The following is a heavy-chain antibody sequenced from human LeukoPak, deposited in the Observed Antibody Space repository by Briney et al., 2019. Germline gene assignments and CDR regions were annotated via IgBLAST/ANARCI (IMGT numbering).Heavy chain of an antibody. Sequence: ASVKVSCKASGYTFSGYYIQWVRQAPGQGLEWMGWINFNSGGTNPASKFQGRVTMTRDTSISTAYMELSRLRYDDTAVYFCARGGLRGSWDPYDNWGQGTLVTVSS. D-gene: IGHD6-13*01. CDR3: ARGGLRGSWDPYDN. CDR2: INFNSGGT. V-gene: IGHV1-2*02. CDR1: GYTFSGYY. J-gene: IGHJ4*02.